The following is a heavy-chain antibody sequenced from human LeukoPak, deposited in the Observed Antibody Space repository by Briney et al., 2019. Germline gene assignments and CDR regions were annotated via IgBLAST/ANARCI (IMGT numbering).Heavy chain of an antibody. Sequence: PGGSLRLSCEASGFTFNTYSMNWARQAPGKGLEWVSSIDSSGGYMFYADSVKGRFIISRDNAKDSLYLQMNSLRAEDTALYYCAKGSSGGMGKAYMDVWGKGTTVTISS. CDR1: GFTFNTYS. V-gene: IGHV3-21*04. D-gene: IGHD2-15*01. CDR3: AKGSSGGMGKAYMDV. J-gene: IGHJ6*03. CDR2: IDSSGGYM.